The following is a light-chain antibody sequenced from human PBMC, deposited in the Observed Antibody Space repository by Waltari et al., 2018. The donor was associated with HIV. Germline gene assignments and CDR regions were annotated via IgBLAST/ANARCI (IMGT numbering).Light chain of an antibody. Sequence: QSVLTQPPSASGTPGQRVTFSCSGSSSNIGSNPVDWYQKLPGTAPRLLTYNNNQRPSGVPDRFSGSKSGTSASLAISGLQSEDEADYYCAAWDDSLNGHVLFGGGTKLTVL. V-gene: IGLV1-44*01. J-gene: IGLJ2*01. CDR1: SSNIGSNP. CDR2: NNN. CDR3: AAWDDSLNGHVL.